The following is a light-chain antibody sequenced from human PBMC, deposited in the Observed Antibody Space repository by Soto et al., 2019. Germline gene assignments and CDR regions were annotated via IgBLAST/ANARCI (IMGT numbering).Light chain of an antibody. J-gene: IGKJ5*01. CDR1: QSISSW. CDR3: QQENAYPLT. V-gene: IGKV1-5*03. CDR2: RAS. Sequence: DIQMTQSPSTLSVSVGDRVTITCRASQSISSWLAWYHQKPGKAPKFLLYRASNLKSGVPSRFSCSGSRTDFTLAISSLQPDAYATCYCQQENAYPLTFGEGTRLENK.